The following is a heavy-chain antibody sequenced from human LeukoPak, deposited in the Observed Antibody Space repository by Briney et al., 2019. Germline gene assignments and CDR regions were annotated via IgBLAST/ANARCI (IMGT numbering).Heavy chain of an antibody. Sequence: ASVKVSCKASGYTFTSYDINWVRQATGQGLEWMGLMNPNSGNTGYDQKFQGRVTMTRYSDISKDYLELRRLSLGDTAVYYCARGPYYYDSSGYFTQIHAGHNSKIWFDPWGQGTLVTVSS. V-gene: IGHV1-8*01. D-gene: IGHD3-22*01. CDR2: MNPNSGNT. J-gene: IGHJ5*02. CDR1: GYTFTSYD. CDR3: ARGPYYYDSSGYFTQIHAGHNSKIWFDP.